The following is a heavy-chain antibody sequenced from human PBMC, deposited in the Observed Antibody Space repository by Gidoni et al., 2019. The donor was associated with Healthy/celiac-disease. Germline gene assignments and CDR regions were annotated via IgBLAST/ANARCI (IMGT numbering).Heavy chain of an antibody. D-gene: IGHD6-19*01. Sequence: EVQLVESGGGLIQPGGSLRLSFAASGFTVSSNYMSWVRQAPGKGLEWVSVIYSGGSTYYADSVKGRFTISRDNSKNTLYLQMNSLRAEDTAVYYCASGEQWLHEGVFDYWGQGTLVTVSS. CDR1: GFTVSSNY. CDR2: IYSGGST. CDR3: ASGEQWLHEGVFDY. V-gene: IGHV3-53*01. J-gene: IGHJ4*02.